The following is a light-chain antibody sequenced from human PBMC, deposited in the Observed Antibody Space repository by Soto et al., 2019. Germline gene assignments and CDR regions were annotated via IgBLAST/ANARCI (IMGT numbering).Light chain of an antibody. CDR3: QQYNNWPIT. V-gene: IGKV3-15*01. Sequence: EIVMTQSPATLSVSPGERATLSCRASQSVSSNLAWYQQKPGQAPRLLIYGASTRATGIPARFSGSGSGADFILSISRLEPEDFAVYYCQQYNNWPITFGQGTRLEIK. CDR1: QSVSSN. J-gene: IGKJ5*01. CDR2: GAS.